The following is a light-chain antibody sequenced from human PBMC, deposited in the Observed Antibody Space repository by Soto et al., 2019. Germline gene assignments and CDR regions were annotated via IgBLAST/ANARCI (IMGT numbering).Light chain of an antibody. Sequence: QSVLTQPPSASGTPRQRVTISCSGSSSNIGSNYVYWYQQLPGTAPKLLIYSNNQRPSGVPDRFSGSKSGTSASLAISGLRSEDEADYYCAAWDDSLSGRVFGTGTKVTVL. CDR2: SNN. CDR1: SSNIGSNY. V-gene: IGLV1-47*02. J-gene: IGLJ1*01. CDR3: AAWDDSLSGRV.